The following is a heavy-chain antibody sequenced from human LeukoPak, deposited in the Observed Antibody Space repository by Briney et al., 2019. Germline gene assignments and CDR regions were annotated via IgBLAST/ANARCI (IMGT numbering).Heavy chain of an antibody. CDR3: ARDRLGDTAMVGGEFDY. CDR1: GGTFSSYA. D-gene: IGHD5-18*01. V-gene: IGHV1-69*01. CDR2: IIPIFGTA. Sequence: SVEVSCKASGGTFSSYAISWVRQAPGQGLEWMGGIIPIFGTANYAQKFQGRVTITADESMSTAYMELSSLRSEDTAVYYCARDRLGDTAMVGGEFDYWGQGTLVTVSS. J-gene: IGHJ4*02.